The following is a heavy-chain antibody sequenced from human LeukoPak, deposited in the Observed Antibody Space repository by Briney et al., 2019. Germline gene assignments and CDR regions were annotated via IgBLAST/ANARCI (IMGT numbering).Heavy chain of an antibody. CDR2: ISEGGMT. CDR3: ARVIPHGWRQNDF. Sequence: PSGTLSLTCAVSGDFITTSHWWSWVRQPPGKGLEWIGEISEGGMTNYNPSLQSRVTMSLDKSKSQFSLLLTSVTAADTATYFCARVIPHGWRQNDFWGQGTLVTVSS. CDR1: GDFITTSHW. V-gene: IGHV4-4*02. J-gene: IGHJ4*02. D-gene: IGHD3-3*01.